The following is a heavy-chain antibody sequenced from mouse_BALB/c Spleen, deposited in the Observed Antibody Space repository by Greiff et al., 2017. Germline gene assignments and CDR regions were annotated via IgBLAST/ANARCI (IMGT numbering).Heavy chain of an antibody. Sequence: VQLQQSGPELVKPGASVRISCKASGYTFTSYYIHWVKQRPGQGLEWIGWIYPGNVNTKYNEKFKGKATLTADKSSSTAYMQLSSLTSEDSAVYFCARYFTTAWYFDVWGAGTTVTVSS. CDR1: GYTFTSYY. V-gene: IGHV1S56*01. D-gene: IGHD1-2*01. CDR2: IYPGNVNT. CDR3: ARYFTTAWYFDV. J-gene: IGHJ1*01.